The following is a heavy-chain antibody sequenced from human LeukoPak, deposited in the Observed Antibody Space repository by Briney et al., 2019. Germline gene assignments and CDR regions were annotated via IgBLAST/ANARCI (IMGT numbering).Heavy chain of an antibody. CDR1: GGSFSGYY. CDR2: INHSGST. CDR3: ARLTSFSWYNWFDP. J-gene: IGHJ5*02. D-gene: IGHD6-13*01. V-gene: IGHV4-34*01. Sequence: SETLSLTCAVYGGSFSGYYWSWIRQPPGKGLEWIGEINHSGSTNYNPSLKSRVTISVDTSKNQFSLKLSFVTAADTAVYYCARLTSFSWYNWFDPWGQGTLVTVSS.